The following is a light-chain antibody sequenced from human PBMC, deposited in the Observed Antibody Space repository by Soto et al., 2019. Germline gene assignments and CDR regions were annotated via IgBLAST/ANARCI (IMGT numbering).Light chain of an antibody. Sequence: EIVLTQSPGTLSLSPGERATLSCRASQSVSSTYLTWYQQKPGQAPRLLIYGASSRATGIPDRFSGSGSGTEFTLTISRVEPEDFAVYYCQQYGSSLFTFGQGTKLEIK. V-gene: IGKV3-20*01. CDR2: GAS. J-gene: IGKJ2*01. CDR3: QQYGSSLFT. CDR1: QSVSSTY.